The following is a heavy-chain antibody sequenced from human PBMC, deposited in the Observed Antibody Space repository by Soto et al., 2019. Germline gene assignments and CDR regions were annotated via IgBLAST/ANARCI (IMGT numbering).Heavy chain of an antibody. Sequence: GGSLRLSCATSGFTFSSYAMSWVRQAPGKGLEWVSAISGSGGSTYYADSVKGRFTISRDNSKNSLYLQMNSLRAEDTAVYYCAKDTWGIAAAEAFDIWGQGTMVTVSS. V-gene: IGHV3-23*01. CDR1: GFTFSSYA. CDR3: AKDTWGIAAAEAFDI. CDR2: ISGSGGST. J-gene: IGHJ3*02. D-gene: IGHD6-13*01.